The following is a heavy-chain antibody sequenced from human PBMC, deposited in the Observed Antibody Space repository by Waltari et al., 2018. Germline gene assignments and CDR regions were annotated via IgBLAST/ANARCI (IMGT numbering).Heavy chain of an antibody. V-gene: IGHV1-69-2*01. CDR3: ARRSGHCDGTTCSAGWFDP. CDR2: LCAEGGET. D-gene: IGHD2-2*01. Sequence: EIRLLQSGAEVKKPGATVKISCKSSGNSLSDNYLPWVQQVHGKGLEWIGRLCAEGGETIDEGKFDDSVTLTADWATETAYLELSRLSSDDTATYYCARRSGHCDGTTCSAGWFDPWGQGTLVKVSS. CDR1: GNSLSDNY. J-gene: IGHJ5*02.